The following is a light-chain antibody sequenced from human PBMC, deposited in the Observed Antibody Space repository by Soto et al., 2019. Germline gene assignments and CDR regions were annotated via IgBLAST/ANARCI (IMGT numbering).Light chain of an antibody. CDR3: QQYYSSPPAYT. CDR1: QSRLYRSNNKNY. J-gene: IGKJ2*01. CDR2: WAS. V-gene: IGKV4-1*01. Sequence: DIVMTQSQDSLAVSLGERTTINCRSSQSRLYRSNNKNYLAWYQQKPGQPPKLLIYWASARESGVPDRISGSGSGTQFTLTITSLRAEDVAVYYCQQYYSSPPAYTFGQGTKVDIK.